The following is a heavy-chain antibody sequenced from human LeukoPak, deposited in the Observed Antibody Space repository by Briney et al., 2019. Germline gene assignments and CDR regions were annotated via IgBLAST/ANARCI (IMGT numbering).Heavy chain of an antibody. J-gene: IGHJ4*02. V-gene: IGHV3-74*01. CDR1: GFTFSSYW. CDR2: INTDGSSS. D-gene: IGHD1-26*01. Sequence: GGSLRLSCTASGFTFSSYWMHWVRQAPGKGLMWVSRINTDGSSSNYAGSVKGRFTISGDNAKNTLYLQMNSLRAEDTAVYYCARVYSYSDPMDHWGQGTLVTVSS. CDR3: ARVYSYSDPMDH.